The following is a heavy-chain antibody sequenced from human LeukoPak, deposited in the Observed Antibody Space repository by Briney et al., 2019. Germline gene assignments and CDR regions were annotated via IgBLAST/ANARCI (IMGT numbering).Heavy chain of an antibody. Sequence: GGSLRLSCAASGFTFSTYDMSWVRQAPGKGLEWVSIISIGGSSTYYADSVEGRFTISRENSKNTLYLQMNSLRAEDTAVYYCAKKLLGTTGHFDYWGQGTLVTVSS. CDR1: GFTFSTYD. CDR3: AKKLLGTTGHFDY. CDR2: ISIGGSST. J-gene: IGHJ4*02. D-gene: IGHD1-7*01. V-gene: IGHV3-23*01.